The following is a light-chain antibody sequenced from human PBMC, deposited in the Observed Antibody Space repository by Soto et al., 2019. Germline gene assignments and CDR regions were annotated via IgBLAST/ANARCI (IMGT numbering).Light chain of an antibody. J-gene: IGLJ1*01. CDR1: SSDVGGYNY. Sequence: QPVLTQPVSVSGSPGQSISISCNGTSSDVGGYNYVSWYQQHPGKAPKLMIYDVSNRPSGVSNRFSGSKSGNTASLTISGLQAEDEADYYCSSYTSNSTLVFGTGTEFTV. CDR2: DVS. V-gene: IGLV2-14*01. CDR3: SSYTSNSTLV.